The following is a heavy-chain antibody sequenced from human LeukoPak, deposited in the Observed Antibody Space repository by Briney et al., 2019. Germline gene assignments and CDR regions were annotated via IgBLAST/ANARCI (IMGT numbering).Heavy chain of an antibody. J-gene: IGHJ4*02. V-gene: IGHV3-53*01. Sequence: GGSLRLSCAASGFTFPNYWMSWVRQAPGKGLEWVSIIYSGGTTYYADSVKGRFTISRDNSKNTLYLQMNSLRAEDTAVYFCARDDRIGAAGTFDNWGQGTLVTVSS. CDR2: IYSGGTT. CDR1: GFTFPNYW. D-gene: IGHD6-13*01. CDR3: ARDDRIGAAGTFDN.